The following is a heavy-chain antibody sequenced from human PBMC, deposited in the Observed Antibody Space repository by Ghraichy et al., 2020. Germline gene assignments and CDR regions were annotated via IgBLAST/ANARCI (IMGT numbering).Heavy chain of an antibody. CDR1: GFSFSSCG. V-gene: IGHV3-33*05. J-gene: IGHJ4*02. CDR3: GREWSPSGRYVGYFDS. D-gene: IGHD6-19*01. Sequence: GGSLRLSCAASGFSFSSCGIHWVRQAPGKGPEWVASLSFNGINTYYADSVKGRFTVSRDISENTVYLQMISLSAGDTAVYYCGREWSPSGRYVGYFDSWGRGTLVTVSS. CDR2: LSFNGINT.